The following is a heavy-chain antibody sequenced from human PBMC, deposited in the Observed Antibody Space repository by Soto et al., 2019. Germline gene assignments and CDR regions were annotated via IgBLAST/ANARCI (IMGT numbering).Heavy chain of an antibody. J-gene: IGHJ4*02. Sequence: QVQLQQSGPGLVKPSQTLSLTCAISGDTVSRNSAAWHWIRQSPSRGLEWLGKTYYRSKWYNDYAVTVKSRITINPDTSKNQFSLQLNSGSPEDTAIYYCAAYNFDYWGQGTLVTVSS. CDR3: AAYNFDY. D-gene: IGHD1-1*01. CDR2: TYYRSKWYN. V-gene: IGHV6-1*01. CDR1: GDTVSRNSAA.